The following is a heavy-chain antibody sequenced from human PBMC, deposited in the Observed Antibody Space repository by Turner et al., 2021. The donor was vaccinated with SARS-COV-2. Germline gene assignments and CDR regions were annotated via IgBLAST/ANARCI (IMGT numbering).Heavy chain of an antibody. CDR1: GGSISSYY. V-gene: IGHV4-59*07. D-gene: IGHD3-22*01. CDR3: ASYYYDSSGYHYAFDY. Sequence: QVQLQESGPGLVKPSDNLSLTCTVAGGSISSYYWSWFRQPPGKGLEWTVYIYYSGSNNYNPSLKSRVTISVDTSKNQFSLKLSSVTAADTAVYYCASYYYDSSGYHYAFDYWGQGTLVTVSS. CDR2: IYYSGSN. J-gene: IGHJ4*02.